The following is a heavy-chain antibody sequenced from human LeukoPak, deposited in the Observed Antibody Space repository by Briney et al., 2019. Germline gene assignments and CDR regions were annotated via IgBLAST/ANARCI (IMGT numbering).Heavy chain of an antibody. CDR3: ARDRARGMATIKFDY. D-gene: IGHD5-12*01. Sequence: ASVKVSCKASGGTFSSYAISWVRQAPGQGLEWMGRIIPILGIVNYAQKFQGRVTITADKSTSTAYMELSSLRSEDTAVYYCARDRARGMATIKFDYWGQGTLVTVSS. CDR2: IIPILGIV. V-gene: IGHV1-69*04. CDR1: GGTFSSYA. J-gene: IGHJ4*02.